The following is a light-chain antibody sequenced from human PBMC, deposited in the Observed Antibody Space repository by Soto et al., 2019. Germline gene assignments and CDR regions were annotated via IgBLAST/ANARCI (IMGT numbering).Light chain of an antibody. J-gene: IGKJ4*01. V-gene: IGKV1-6*02. CDR2: AAS. CDR3: LQDYNYPRT. Sequence: TKLTHSQSSLAASVLNRGTIXWRASQGIRNDLGWYQQKPGKAPKLLIYAASSLQSGVPSRFSGSGSGTDFTLTISSLQPEDFATYYCLQDYNYPRTYGGGTKVDIK. CDR1: QGIRND.